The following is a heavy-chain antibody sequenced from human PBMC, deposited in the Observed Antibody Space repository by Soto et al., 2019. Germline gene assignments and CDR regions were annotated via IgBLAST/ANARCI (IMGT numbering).Heavy chain of an antibody. J-gene: IGHJ6*02. V-gene: IGHV3-48*03. CDR2: ISSSGSTT. D-gene: IGHD2-2*01. CDR3: ARGKRRLGYCSSTSCYRDYYYYGMDV. Sequence: LRLSCAASGFTFSSYEMNWVRQAPGKGLEWVSYISSSGSTTYYADSVKGRFTISRDNAKNSLYLQMNSLRAEDTAVYYCARGKRRLGYCSSTSCYRDYYYYGMDVWGQGTTVTVSS. CDR1: GFTFSSYE.